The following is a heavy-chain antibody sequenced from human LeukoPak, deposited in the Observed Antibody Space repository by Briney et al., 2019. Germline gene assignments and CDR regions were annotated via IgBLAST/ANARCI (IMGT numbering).Heavy chain of an antibody. D-gene: IGHD1-26*01. V-gene: IGHV3-66*01. J-gene: IGHJ4*02. CDR3: ARDLSGSYYFDY. CDR2: IYSGGST. Sequence: PGGSLRLSCAASGFRFSNYAMSWVRQAPGKGLEWVSVIYSGGSTYYADSVKGRFTISRDNSKNTLYLQMNSLRAEDTAVYYCARDLSGSYYFDYWGQGTLVTVSS. CDR1: GFRFSNYA.